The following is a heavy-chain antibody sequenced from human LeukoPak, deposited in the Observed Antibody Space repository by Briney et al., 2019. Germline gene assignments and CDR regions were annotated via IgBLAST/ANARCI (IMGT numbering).Heavy chain of an antibody. V-gene: IGHV3-15*07. CDR3: AKGFGSYDSSDFDS. Sequence: GGSLRLSCAASGFTFNYVWMNWVRQVPGKGLEWVGRIRSRTDGGTTDYAAPVKGRFTISRDDSKKTLYLQMNSLRIEDTAAYYCAKGFGSYDSSDFDSWGQGTLVTVSS. CDR2: IRSRTDGGTT. CDR1: GFTFNYVW. D-gene: IGHD3-22*01. J-gene: IGHJ4*02.